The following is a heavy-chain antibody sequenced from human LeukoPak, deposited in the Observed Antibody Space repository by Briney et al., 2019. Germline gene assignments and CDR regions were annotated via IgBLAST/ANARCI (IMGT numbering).Heavy chain of an antibody. V-gene: IGHV4-59*01. CDR2: IYYSGST. Sequence: PSETLSLTCTVSGGSISSYYWCWIRQSPGKGLEWIGYIYYSGSTNYNPSLKSRVTISVDTSKDQFSLKLTSVTAADTAVYYCARGGWYQDYWGQGTLVTVSS. CDR1: GGSISSYY. CDR3: ARGGWYQDY. D-gene: IGHD2-15*01. J-gene: IGHJ4*02.